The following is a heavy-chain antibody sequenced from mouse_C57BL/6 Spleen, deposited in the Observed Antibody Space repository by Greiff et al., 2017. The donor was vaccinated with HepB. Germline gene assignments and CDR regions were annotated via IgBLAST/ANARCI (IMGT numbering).Heavy chain of an antibody. CDR1: GYTFTSYG. J-gene: IGHJ2*01. CDR2: IYPRSGNT. Sequence: QVHVKQSGAELARPGASVKLSCKASGYTFTSYGISWVKQRTGQGLEWIGEIYPRSGNTCYNEKFKGKATLTADKSSSPAYMALRSLTSEDSAVYFCAIYRSNDRDYWGQGTTLTVSS. D-gene: IGHD1-1*01. CDR3: AIYRSNDRDY. V-gene: IGHV1-81*01.